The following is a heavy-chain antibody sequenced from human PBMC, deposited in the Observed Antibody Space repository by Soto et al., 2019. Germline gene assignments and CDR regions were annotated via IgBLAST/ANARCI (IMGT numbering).Heavy chain of an antibody. CDR1: GDSISTYY. D-gene: IGHD1-1*01. J-gene: IGHJ4*02. CDR3: ARLQLVQKVIDY. V-gene: IGHV4-59*01. CDR2: IFYSGGT. Sequence: SETLSLTCTVSGDSISTYYRSWIRQPPGKGLQWIGYIFYSGGTAYNPSLKSRVTISLDMSKKQISLKLSSVTTADTATYFCARLQLVQKVIDYWGQGTLVTVSS.